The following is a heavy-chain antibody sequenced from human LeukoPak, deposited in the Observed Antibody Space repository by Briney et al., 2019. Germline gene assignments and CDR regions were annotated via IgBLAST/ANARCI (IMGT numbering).Heavy chain of an antibody. CDR1: GYTFTGYY. V-gene: IGHV1-2*02. CDR3: ARVWFGELLGARDAFDI. J-gene: IGHJ3*02. D-gene: IGHD3-10*01. CDR2: INPNSGGT. Sequence: ASVKVSCKASGYTFTGYYMHWVRQAPGQGLEWMGWINPNSGGTNYAQKFQGRVTMTRDTSIRTAYMELSRLRSDDTAVYYCARVWFGELLGARDAFDIWGQGTMVTVSS.